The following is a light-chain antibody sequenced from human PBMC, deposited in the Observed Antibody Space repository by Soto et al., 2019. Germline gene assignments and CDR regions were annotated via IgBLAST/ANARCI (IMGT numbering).Light chain of an antibody. J-gene: IGLJ1*01. CDR3: SSYAGSNNLGV. Sequence: QSALTQPPSASGSPGQSVTISCTGTSSDVGGYNYVSWYQQHPGKAPKLMISEVSKRPSGVPDRFSGSKSGNTASLTVSGLQAEDEADSYCSSYAGSNNLGVFGTGTKLTVL. CDR1: SSDVGGYNY. CDR2: EVS. V-gene: IGLV2-8*01.